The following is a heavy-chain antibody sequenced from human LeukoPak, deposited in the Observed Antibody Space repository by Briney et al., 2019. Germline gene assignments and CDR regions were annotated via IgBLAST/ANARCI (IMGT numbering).Heavy chain of an antibody. CDR2: INQRGDT. V-gene: IGHV4-34*10. Sequence: SETLSLTCAFHGASYRVYYCNWIRHSPGKGREWIGEINQRGDTNNRPSLHCGVPMSVHTSKFQMYLRLASVTAADTANYYCARYPGIRGTVVDSWSQGTLVTVSS. J-gene: IGHJ5*01. CDR1: GASYRVYY. D-gene: IGHD1-7*01. CDR3: ARYPGIRGTVVDS.